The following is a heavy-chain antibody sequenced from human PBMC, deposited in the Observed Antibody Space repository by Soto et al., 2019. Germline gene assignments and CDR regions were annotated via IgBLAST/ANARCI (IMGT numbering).Heavy chain of an antibody. J-gene: IGHJ4*02. V-gene: IGHV3-7*05. D-gene: IGHD4-17*01. CDR1: GYTFTSYW. Sequence: AASVKVSCKASGYTFTSYWMSWVRQAPGKGLEWVANIKQDGSEKYYVDSVKGRFTISRDNAKNSLYLQMNSLRAEDTAVYYCAREDKHDYGNYWGQGTLVTVSS. CDR3: AREDKHDYGNY. CDR2: IKQDGSEK.